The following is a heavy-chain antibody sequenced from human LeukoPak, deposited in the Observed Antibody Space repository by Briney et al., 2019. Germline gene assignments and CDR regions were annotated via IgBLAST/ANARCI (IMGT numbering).Heavy chain of an antibody. Sequence: SETLSLTCAVYGGSFSGYYWSWIRQPPGKGLEWIGGINHSGSTNYNPSLKSRVTISVDTSKNQFSLKLSSVTAADTAVYYCARGVYDSSGYYYNMYAFDIWGQGTMVTVSS. J-gene: IGHJ3*02. D-gene: IGHD3-22*01. CDR2: INHSGST. CDR3: ARGVYDSSGYYYNMYAFDI. V-gene: IGHV4-34*01. CDR1: GGSFSGYY.